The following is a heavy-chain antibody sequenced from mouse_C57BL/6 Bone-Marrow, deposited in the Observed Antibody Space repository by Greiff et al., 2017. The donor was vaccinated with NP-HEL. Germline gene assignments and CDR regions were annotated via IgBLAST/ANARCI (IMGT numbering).Heavy chain of an antibody. Sequence: VQLQESGPGLVAPSQSLSITCTVSGFSLTSYGVHWVRQPPGKGLEWLVVIWSDGSTTYNSALKSRLSISKDNSKSQVFLKMNSLQTDDTAMYYCARHHYYGSSYCYAMDYWGQGTSVTVSS. V-gene: IGHV2-6-1*01. CDR1: GFSLTSYG. CDR2: IWSDGST. J-gene: IGHJ4*01. CDR3: ARHHYYGSSYCYAMDY. D-gene: IGHD1-1*01.